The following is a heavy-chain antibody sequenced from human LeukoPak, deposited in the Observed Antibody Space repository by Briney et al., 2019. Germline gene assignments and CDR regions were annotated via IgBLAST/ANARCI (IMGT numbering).Heavy chain of an antibody. CDR1: GFTFSSYG. V-gene: IGHV3-30*02. D-gene: IGHD3-10*01. CDR3: AKVAYYYGSGSYFQAYFDY. J-gene: IGHJ4*02. Sequence: GGSLRLSCAASGFTFSSYGMHWVRQAPGKGLEWVAFIRYDGSNKYYADSVKGRFTISRDNSKNTLYLQMNSLRAEDTALYYCAKVAYYYGSGSYFQAYFDYWGQGTLVTVSS. CDR2: IRYDGSNK.